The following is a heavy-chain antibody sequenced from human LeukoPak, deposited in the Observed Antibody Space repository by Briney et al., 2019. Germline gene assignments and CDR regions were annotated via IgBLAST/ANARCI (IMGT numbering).Heavy chain of an antibody. CDR3: ATDGDYWGSLDF. J-gene: IGHJ4*02. CDR2: IYTSST. Sequence: GGSLRLSCAASVSSHYMTWVRQAPGKGLEWVSVIYTSSTYYADSVKGRFTISRHKSGNTMYLQMNSLRVEDTAVYYCATDGDYWGSLDFRGQGTLVTVSS. CDR1: VSSHY. V-gene: IGHV3-53*04. D-gene: IGHD7-27*01.